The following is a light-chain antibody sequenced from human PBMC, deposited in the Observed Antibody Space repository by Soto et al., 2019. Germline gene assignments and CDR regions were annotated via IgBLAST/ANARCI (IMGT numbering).Light chain of an antibody. CDR1: QGISSR. CDR3: KQANTFQWT. CDR2: AAS. J-gene: IGKJ1*01. Sequence: DIQMTQSPSSVSASVGDRVTIACRASQGISSRLAWYQQKPGTPPKLLIYAASTLHSGVPPRFSGSGSGTDFTLTISSLQPEDSETYYCKQANTFQWTFGQGTTVDIK. V-gene: IGKV1-12*01.